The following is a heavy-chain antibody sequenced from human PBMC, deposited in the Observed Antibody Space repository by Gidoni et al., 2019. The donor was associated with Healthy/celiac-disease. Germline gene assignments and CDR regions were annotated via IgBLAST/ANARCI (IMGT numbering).Heavy chain of an antibody. CDR3: ATRRMVRGVDYYGMDV. D-gene: IGHD3-10*01. CDR1: RSHPPDSS. J-gene: IGHJ6*02. Sequence: KTARATVQVPRQAARSHPPDSSMHWVRKAPGKGLEWMGGLDPEDGETIYAQKFQGKVTMTEDTSTDTAYMELSSLRSEDTAVYYCATRRMVRGVDYYGMDVWGQGTTVTVSS. V-gene: IGHV1-24*01. CDR2: LDPEDGET.